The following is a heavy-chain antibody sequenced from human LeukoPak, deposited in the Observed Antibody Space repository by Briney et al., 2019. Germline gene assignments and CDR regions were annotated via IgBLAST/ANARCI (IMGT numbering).Heavy chain of an antibody. CDR3: ARAAVVWFGDPHDAFDI. D-gene: IGHD3-10*01. J-gene: IGHJ3*02. CDR1: GFTFSDYY. CDR2: ISSSGSTI. Sequence: GGSLRLSCAASGFTFSDYYMSWIRQAPGKGLEWVSYISSSGSTIYYADSVKGRFTISRDNAKNSLYLQMNSLRAEDTVVYYCARAAVVWFGDPHDAFDIWGQGTMVTVSS. V-gene: IGHV3-11*01.